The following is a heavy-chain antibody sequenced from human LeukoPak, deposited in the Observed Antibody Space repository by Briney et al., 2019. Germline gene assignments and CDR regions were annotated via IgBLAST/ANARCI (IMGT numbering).Heavy chain of an antibody. CDR3: ARVRWGMVRGVIIHNWFDP. V-gene: IGHV1-46*01. CDR1: GYTFTSYY. D-gene: IGHD3-10*01. J-gene: IGHJ5*02. Sequence: ASVKVSCKASGYTFTSYYMHWVRQAPGQGLEWMGIINPSGGSTSYAQKFQGRVTMTRDMSTSTVYMELSSLRSEGTAVYYCARVRWGMVRGVIIHNWFDPWGQGTLVTVSS. CDR2: INPSGGST.